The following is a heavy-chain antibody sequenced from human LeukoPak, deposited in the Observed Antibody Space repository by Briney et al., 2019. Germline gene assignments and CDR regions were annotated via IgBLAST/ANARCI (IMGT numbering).Heavy chain of an antibody. CDR2: INPNSGGT. V-gene: IGHV1-2*02. J-gene: IGHJ4*02. D-gene: IGHD3-22*01. CDR1: GYTFTGYY. Sequence: ASVKVSCKASGYTFTGYYMHWVRQAPGQGLEWMGWINPNSGGTNYAQKFQGRVTMTRDTSISTAYMELSSLRSEDTAVYYCATDYYYDSSGSYYTVDYWGQGTLVTVSS. CDR3: ATDYYYDSSGSYYTVDY.